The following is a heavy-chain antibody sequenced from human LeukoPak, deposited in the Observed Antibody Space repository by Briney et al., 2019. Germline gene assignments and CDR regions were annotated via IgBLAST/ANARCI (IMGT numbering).Heavy chain of an antibody. CDR3: AKSRGIVVVAYFDY. V-gene: IGHV3-23*01. D-gene: IGHD3-22*01. Sequence: PGGSLRLSCAASGFTFSSYAMSWVHQAPGKGLEWVSAISGSGGSTYYADSVKGRFTISRDNSKNTLYLQMNSLRAEDTAVYYCAKSRGIVVVAYFDYWGQGTLVTVSS. CDR2: ISGSGGST. CDR1: GFTFSSYA. J-gene: IGHJ4*02.